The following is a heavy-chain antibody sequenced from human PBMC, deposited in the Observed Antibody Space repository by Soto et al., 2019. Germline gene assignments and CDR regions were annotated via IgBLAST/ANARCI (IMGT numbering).Heavy chain of an antibody. J-gene: IGHJ4*02. V-gene: IGHV3-33*01. CDR1: GFTFSSYG. Sequence: VQLVESGGGVVQPGRSLRLSCAASGFTFSSYGMHWVRQAPGKGLEWVAVIWYDGSNKYYADSVKGRFTISRDNSKNTLYLQMNSLRAEDTAVYYCARDQSSYYYGSGGFRGYFDYWGQGTLVTVSS. CDR3: ARDQSSYYYGSGGFRGYFDY. D-gene: IGHD3-10*01. CDR2: IWYDGSNK.